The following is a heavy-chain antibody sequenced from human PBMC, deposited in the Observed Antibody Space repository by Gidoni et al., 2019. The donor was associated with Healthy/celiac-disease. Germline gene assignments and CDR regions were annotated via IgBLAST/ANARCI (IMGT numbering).Heavy chain of an antibody. Sequence: QVQLQQWGAGLLKPSETLSLTCAVYGGSFSGSYWSWIRQPPGKGLEWIGEINHSGSTNYNPSLKSRVTISVDTSKNQFSLKLSSVTAADTAVYYCARAPFWLFGVASYYYYYGMDVWGQGTTVTVSS. CDR3: ARAPFWLFGVASYYYYYGMDV. V-gene: IGHV4-34*01. CDR1: GGSFSGSY. D-gene: IGHD3-3*01. CDR2: INHSGST. J-gene: IGHJ6*02.